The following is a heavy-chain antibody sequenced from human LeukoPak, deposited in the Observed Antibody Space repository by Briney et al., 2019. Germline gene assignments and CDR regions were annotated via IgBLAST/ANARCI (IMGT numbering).Heavy chain of an antibody. CDR3: AKGTGYSSGWAFDY. CDR1: GFTFSDFY. V-gene: IGHV3-23*01. J-gene: IGHJ4*02. D-gene: IGHD6-19*01. CDR2: ISGSGDNT. Sequence: PGGSLRLSCAASGFTFSDFYMSWVRQAPGKGLEWVSAISGSGDNTYYADSVKGRCTISRDNSENTLYLQMNSLRAEDTAVYYCAKGTGYSSGWAFDYWGQGTLVTVSS.